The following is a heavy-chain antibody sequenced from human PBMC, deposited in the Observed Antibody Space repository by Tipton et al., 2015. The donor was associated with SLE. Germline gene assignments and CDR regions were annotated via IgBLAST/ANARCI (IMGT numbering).Heavy chain of an antibody. D-gene: IGHD1-26*01. Sequence: TLSLTFTVSGGSISSSSYYWGWIRQPPGKGLEWIGSIYYSGSTYYNPSLKSRVTISVDTSKNQFSLKLSSVTAADTAVYYCARDPSRYSGSQSPFDYWGQGTLVTVSS. V-gene: IGHV4-39*07. J-gene: IGHJ4*02. CDR1: GGSISSSSYY. CDR3: ARDPSRYSGSQSPFDY. CDR2: IYYSGST.